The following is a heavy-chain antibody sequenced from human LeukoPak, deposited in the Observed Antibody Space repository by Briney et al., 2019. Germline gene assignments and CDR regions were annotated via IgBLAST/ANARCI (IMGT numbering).Heavy chain of an antibody. D-gene: IGHD6-13*01. Sequence: SETLSLTCTVSGGSISSYYWSWIRQPAGKGLEWIGRIYTSGSTNYNPSLKSRVTMSVDTSKNQFSLKLSSVTTADTAVYYCARAHDSSSRSWFDPWGQGTLVTVSS. CDR3: ARAHDSSSRSWFDP. V-gene: IGHV4-4*07. J-gene: IGHJ5*02. CDR2: IYTSGST. CDR1: GGSISSYY.